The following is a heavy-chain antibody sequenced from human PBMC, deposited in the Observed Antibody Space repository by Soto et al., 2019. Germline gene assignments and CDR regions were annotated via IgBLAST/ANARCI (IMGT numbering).Heavy chain of an antibody. CDR3: ATDTVSWPWYYFDY. CDR1: GFTFSNAW. D-gene: IGHD4-17*01. J-gene: IGHJ4*02. Sequence: EVPLVESGGGLVKPGGSLRLSCAASGFTFSNAWMNWVRQAPGKGLEWVGRIKSKTAGGTTDYAAPVKGRFTISRDDSKRVLYRQMNSLKTKDASVYDCATDTVSWPWYYFDYWGQGTLVTVSS. V-gene: IGHV3-15*07. CDR2: IKSKTAGGTT.